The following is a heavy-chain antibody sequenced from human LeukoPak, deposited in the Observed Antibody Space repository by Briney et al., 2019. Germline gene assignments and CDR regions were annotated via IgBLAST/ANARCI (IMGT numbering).Heavy chain of an antibody. J-gene: IGHJ4*02. CDR2: IYSGGST. CDR1: GLTVSSNY. CDR3: AKVDFWSGYFFDY. V-gene: IGHV3-53*01. Sequence: GGSLRLSCAASGLTVSSNYMSWVRQAPGKGLEWVSIIYSGGSTFYADSVKGRFTISRDNSKNTLYLQMNSLRAEDTAVYYCAKVDFWSGYFFDYWGQGTLVTVSS. D-gene: IGHD3-3*01.